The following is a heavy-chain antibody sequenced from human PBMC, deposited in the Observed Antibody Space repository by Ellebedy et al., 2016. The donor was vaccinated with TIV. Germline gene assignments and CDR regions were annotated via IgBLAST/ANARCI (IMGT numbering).Heavy chain of an antibody. J-gene: IGHJ4*02. CDR1: GFTFSDYY. Sequence: GGSLRLSXAASGFTFSDYYMSWIRQAPGKGLEWVSAIGTAGDPYYPGSVKGRFTISRENAKNSLYLQMNSLRAGDTAVYYCARGWAVAGIYYFDYWGQGTLVTVSS. CDR3: ARGWAVAGIYYFDY. V-gene: IGHV3-13*05. CDR2: IGTAGDP. D-gene: IGHD6-19*01.